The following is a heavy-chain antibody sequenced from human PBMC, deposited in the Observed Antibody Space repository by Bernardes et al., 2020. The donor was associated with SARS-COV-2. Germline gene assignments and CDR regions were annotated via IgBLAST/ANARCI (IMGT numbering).Heavy chain of an antibody. CDR2: INGDDGSA. CDR1: GFTFNLYA. D-gene: IGHD3-22*01. V-gene: IGHV3-23*01. J-gene: IGHJ4*02. Sequence: GSLRLSCAGSGFTFNLYAMTWVRQAPGRGLEWVASINGDDGSAYYADSVKGRFTISRDNFNNILFLQMNNLRADDTALYYCARDQIKVLYESGGYYDWGQGTQVTVSS. CDR3: ARDQIKVLYESGGYYD.